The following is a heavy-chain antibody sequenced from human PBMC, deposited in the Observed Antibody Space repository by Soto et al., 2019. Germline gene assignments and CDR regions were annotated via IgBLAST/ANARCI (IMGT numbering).Heavy chain of an antibody. CDR2: IGESGTPT. V-gene: IGHV3-23*01. J-gene: IGHJ6*02. D-gene: IGHD2-2*01. CDR3: ARYIPGVRYYGMDV. Sequence: GGSLRLSCAASGFTFSSYAMKWVRQAPGKGLEWVSLIGESGTPTYYADSVEGRFTISRDNSGNTLFLEMYSLRAEDTAVYYCARYIPGVRYYGMDVWGQGTTVTVSS. CDR1: GFTFSSYA.